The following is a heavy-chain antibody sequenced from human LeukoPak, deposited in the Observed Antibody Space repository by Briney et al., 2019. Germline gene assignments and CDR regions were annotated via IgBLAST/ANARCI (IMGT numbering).Heavy chain of an antibody. V-gene: IGHV1-69*04. D-gene: IGHD5-24*01. Sequence: SVKVSFKASGGTFSSYAISWVRQAPGQGLEWMGRIIPILGIANYAQKFQGRVTITADKSTSTAYMELSSLRSEDTAVYYCARGRNIEMTTMSGGSDYWGQGTLVTVSS. CDR2: IIPILGIA. CDR1: GGTFSSYA. CDR3: ARGRNIEMTTMSGGSDY. J-gene: IGHJ4*02.